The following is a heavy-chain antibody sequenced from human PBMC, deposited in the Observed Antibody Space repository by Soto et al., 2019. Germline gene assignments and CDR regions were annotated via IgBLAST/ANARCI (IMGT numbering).Heavy chain of an antibody. CDR3: ARSPTYYYDSSGYPDGMDV. J-gene: IGHJ6*02. CDR2: IYYSGDT. CDR1: GGSISSYY. Sequence: PSETLSLTCTVSGGSISSYYWSWIRQPPGKGLEWIGYIYYSGDTNYNPSLKSRVIISLDTSKNQFSLKLSSVTAADTAVYYCARSPTYYYDSSGYPDGMDVWGQGPTVTVSS. D-gene: IGHD3-22*01. V-gene: IGHV4-59*01.